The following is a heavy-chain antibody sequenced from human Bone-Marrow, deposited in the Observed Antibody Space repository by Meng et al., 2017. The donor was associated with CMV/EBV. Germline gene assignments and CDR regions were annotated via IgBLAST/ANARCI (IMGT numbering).Heavy chain of an antibody. D-gene: IGHD2-2*01. CDR2: INPNSGGT. J-gene: IGHJ6*01. CDR1: GYTFTGYY. V-gene: IGHV1-2*02. CDR3: ARGGVVPAAIEAVDYYGMDV. Sequence: ASVKVSCKASGYTFTGYYMHWVRQAPGQGLEWMGWINPNSGGTNYAQKFQGRVTMTRDTSISTAYMELSRLRSDDTAAYYCARGGVVPAAIEAVDYYGMDVWGQGTTVTVSS.